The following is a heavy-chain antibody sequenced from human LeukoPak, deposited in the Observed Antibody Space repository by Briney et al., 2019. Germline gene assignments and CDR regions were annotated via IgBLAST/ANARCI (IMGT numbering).Heavy chain of an antibody. J-gene: IGHJ6*02. V-gene: IGHV4-61*02. Sequence: PSQTLSLTCTVSGASITSGSYYWSWIRQPAGKGLEWIGRISGNTNYNPSLRSRVTISVDTSKNQFSLKLTSVTAADTAVYYCARDYNWNYVAMDVWGQGTTVTVSS. CDR3: ARDYNWNYVAMDV. CDR2: ISGNT. CDR1: GASITSGSYY. D-gene: IGHD1-7*01.